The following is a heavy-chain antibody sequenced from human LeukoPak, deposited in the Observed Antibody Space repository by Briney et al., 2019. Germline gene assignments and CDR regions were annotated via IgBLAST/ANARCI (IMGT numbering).Heavy chain of an antibody. CDR3: TKDPNGDYIGAFDF. J-gene: IGHJ3*01. CDR1: NLAFSTYA. Sequence: PGGSLRLSCAASNLAFSTYAMTWVRQAPGKGLEWVSSITAGGGTSYADSVKGRFTTSRDNSKNTLYLQMNNLRAEDTAVYYCTKDPNGDYIGAFDFWGQGTMVTVSS. D-gene: IGHD4-17*01. V-gene: IGHV3-23*01. CDR2: ITAGGGT.